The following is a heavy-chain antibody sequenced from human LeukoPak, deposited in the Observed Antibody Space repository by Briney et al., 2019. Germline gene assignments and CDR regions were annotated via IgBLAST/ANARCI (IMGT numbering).Heavy chain of an antibody. CDR3: ARGQATVTRN. D-gene: IGHD4-11*01. CDR1: GGSFSGYY. V-gene: IGHV4-34*01. J-gene: IGHJ4*02. CDR2: INHSGST. Sequence: SETLSLTCAVYGGSFSGYYWSWIRQPPGKGLEWIGEINHSGSTNYNPSLKSRVTISEDTSKNQFSLRLSSVTAADTAVYYCARGQATVTRNWGQGTLVTVSS.